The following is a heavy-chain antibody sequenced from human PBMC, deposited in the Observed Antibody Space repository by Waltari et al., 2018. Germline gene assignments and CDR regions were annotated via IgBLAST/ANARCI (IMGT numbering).Heavy chain of an antibody. D-gene: IGHD1-26*01. J-gene: IGHJ4*02. CDR1: GVSISRGYW. Sequence: QVQLQESGPGLVKPSGTLSLTCAVSGVSISRGYWWTWIRQPPGKGLEWIGEIYHSGTTNYTPSLESRVTISLDKSNNHYSLKLTSVTAADTAVYYCAVAVAGTIDYWGQGTLVTVSS. CDR3: AVAVAGTIDY. CDR2: IYHSGTT. V-gene: IGHV4-4*02.